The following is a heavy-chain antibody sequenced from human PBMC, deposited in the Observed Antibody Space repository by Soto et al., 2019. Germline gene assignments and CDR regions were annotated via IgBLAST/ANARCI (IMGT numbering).Heavy chain of an antibody. V-gene: IGHV4-39*01. D-gene: IGHD6-13*01. CDR1: GCSISSTTYY. CDR2: IDDSGST. J-gene: IGHJ4*02. Sequence: QLQLQESGPGLVKPSETLSLTCTVSGCSISSTTYYWGWIRQPPGKGLEWIGSIDDSGSTYYNTSLKSRVTLSVDTSKNQFSLKLCSVTAADTAVYYCARHVAAAGDFDSWGQGNLVTVSS. CDR3: ARHVAAAGDFDS.